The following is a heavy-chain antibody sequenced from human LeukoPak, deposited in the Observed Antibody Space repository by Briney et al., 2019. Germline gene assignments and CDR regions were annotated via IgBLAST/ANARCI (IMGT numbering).Heavy chain of an antibody. D-gene: IGHD2-21*02. CDR2: IYYSGST. V-gene: IGHV4-59*08. CDR3: ARLAVTPHLMDY. Sequence: SETLSLTCTVSGGSISSYYWSWIRQPPGKGLEWIGYIYYSGSTNYNPSLKSRATISVDTSKNQFSLKLSSVTAADTAVYYCARLAVTPHLMDYWGQGTLVTVSS. CDR1: GGSISSYY. J-gene: IGHJ4*02.